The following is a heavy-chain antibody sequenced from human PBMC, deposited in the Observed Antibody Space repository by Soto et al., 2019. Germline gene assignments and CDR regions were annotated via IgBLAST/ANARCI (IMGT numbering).Heavy chain of an antibody. V-gene: IGHV3-73*01. D-gene: IGHD3-16*01. CDR1: GFTFSGSA. CDR2: IRSKANRYAT. CDR3: TSHKGGYFAY. Sequence: EVQLVESGGGLVQPGGSLKLSCAASGFTFSGSAMHWVRQASGKGLEWVGRIRSKANRYATAYAASVKGRFTISRDDSKHTAYLQRNRLKTEDTADYYCTSHKGGYFAYWGQGPLVTVSS. J-gene: IGHJ4*02.